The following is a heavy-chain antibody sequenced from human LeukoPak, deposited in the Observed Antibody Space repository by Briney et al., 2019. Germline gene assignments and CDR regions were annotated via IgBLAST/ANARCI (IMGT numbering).Heavy chain of an antibody. CDR3: ARDRDILTGTIYYYYGMDV. CDR1: GYTFTSYG. Sequence: GASVKVSCKASGYTFTSYGISWVRQALGQGLEWMGWISAYNGNTNYAQKLQGRVTMTTDTSTSTAYMELSSLRSGDTAVYYCARDRDILTGTIYYYYGMDVWGQGTTVTVSS. V-gene: IGHV1-18*01. J-gene: IGHJ6*02. CDR2: ISAYNGNT. D-gene: IGHD3-9*01.